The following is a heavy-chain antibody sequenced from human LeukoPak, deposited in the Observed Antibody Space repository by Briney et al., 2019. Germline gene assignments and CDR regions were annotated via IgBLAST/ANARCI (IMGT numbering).Heavy chain of an antibody. CDR1: GFTSTNYA. CDR3: AKDVSSSTGY. CDR2: ISGSGGST. J-gene: IGHJ4*02. Sequence: GGSLRLSCAASGFTSTNYAMNWVRQAPGKGLEWVSAISGSGGSTYYADSVKGRFTISRDNSKNTLYLQMNSLRAEDTAVYYCAKDVSSSTGYWGQGTLVTVSS. V-gene: IGHV3-23*01. D-gene: IGHD6-6*01.